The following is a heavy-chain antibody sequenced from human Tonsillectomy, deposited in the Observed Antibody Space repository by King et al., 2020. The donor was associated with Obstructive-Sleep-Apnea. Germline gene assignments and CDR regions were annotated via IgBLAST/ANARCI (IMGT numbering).Heavy chain of an antibody. CDR2: INPNSGGT. CDR1: GYTFTGYY. V-gene: IGHV1-2*02. J-gene: IGHJ4*02. D-gene: IGHD6-13*01. Sequence: QLQLVQSGAEVKKPGASVKVSCKASGYTFTGYYIHWVRQAPGQGLEWMGWINPNSGGTNYAQNFQGRVTMTRDTSSSTAYMELSRLRSDDTAVYFCARTGVEGLVVLSAGTFYLDYWGQGTLVTVSS. CDR3: ARTGVEGLVVLSAGTFYLDY.